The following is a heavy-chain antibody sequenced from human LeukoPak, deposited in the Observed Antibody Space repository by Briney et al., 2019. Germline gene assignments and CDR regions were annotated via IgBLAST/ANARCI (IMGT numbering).Heavy chain of an antibody. Sequence: GGSLRLSCAASGFTFSSYGMHWVRQAPGKGLEWVAFIRYDGSNKYYADSVKGRFTISRDNSKNTLYLQMNSLRAEDTAVYYCAKMLNTGHAHTALDYWGQGTLVTVSS. CDR2: IRYDGSNK. CDR3: AKMLNTGHAHTALDY. V-gene: IGHV3-30*02. J-gene: IGHJ4*02. CDR1: GFTFSSYG. D-gene: IGHD2-8*02.